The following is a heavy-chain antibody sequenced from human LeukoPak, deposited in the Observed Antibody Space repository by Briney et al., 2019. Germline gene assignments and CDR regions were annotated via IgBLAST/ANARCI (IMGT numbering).Heavy chain of an antibody. J-gene: IGHJ4*02. Sequence: SETLSLTCAVYGGSFSGFYWSWFRQPPGKGLEWIGEVNNRGSTNYNPSLKSRVTISVDTSKNQFSPKLTSVTAADTAVYYCARRDGYNIPNDYWGQGTLVTVSS. CDR1: GGSFSGFY. D-gene: IGHD5-24*01. CDR3: ARRDGYNIPNDY. CDR2: VNNRGST. V-gene: IGHV4-34*01.